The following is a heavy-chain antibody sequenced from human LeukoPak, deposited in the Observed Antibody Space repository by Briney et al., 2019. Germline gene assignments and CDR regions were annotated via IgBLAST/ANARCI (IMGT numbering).Heavy chain of an antibody. J-gene: IGHJ4*02. CDR2: ISSGSSTI. V-gene: IGHV3-48*01. CDR1: GFTFSSYS. CDR3: AKVPSAAGVYYFDY. Sequence: GGSLRLSCAASGFTFSSYSMNWVRQAPGKGLEWVSYISSGSSTIYYGDSVKGRFTISRDNAKNSLYLQMNSLRAEDTAVYYCAKVPSAAGVYYFDYWGQGTLVTVSS. D-gene: IGHD6-13*01.